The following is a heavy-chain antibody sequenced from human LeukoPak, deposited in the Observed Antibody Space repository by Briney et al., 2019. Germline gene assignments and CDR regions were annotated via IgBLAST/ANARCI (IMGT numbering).Heavy chain of an antibody. Sequence: GGSLRLSCTVSGFTVSSNSMSWVRQAPGKGLEWVSFIYSDNTHYSDSVKGRFTISRDNSKNTLYLQMNSLRAEDTAVYYCARRSGIAVAGAFDYWGQGTLVTVSS. V-gene: IGHV3-53*01. CDR2: IYSDNT. D-gene: IGHD6-19*01. CDR1: GFTVSSNS. J-gene: IGHJ4*02. CDR3: ARRSGIAVAGAFDY.